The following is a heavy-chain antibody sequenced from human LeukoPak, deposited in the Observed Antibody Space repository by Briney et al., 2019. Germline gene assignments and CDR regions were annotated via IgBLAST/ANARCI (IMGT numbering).Heavy chain of an antibody. CDR1: GFTFSRYA. V-gene: IGHV3-23*01. CDR3: ARLLEPATGYYMDV. CDR2: IGGSGGTT. D-gene: IGHD5-24*01. Sequence: GGSLRLSCAASGFTFSRYAMSWVRQAPGKGLEWVSSIGGSGGTTYYADSVQGRFTISRDNARNSLYLQMNSLRADDTAVYYCARLLEPATGYYMDVWGKGTTVTISS. J-gene: IGHJ6*03.